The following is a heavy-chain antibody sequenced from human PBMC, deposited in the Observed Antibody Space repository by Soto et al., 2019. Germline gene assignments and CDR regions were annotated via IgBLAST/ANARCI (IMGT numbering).Heavy chain of an antibody. CDR1: GFIFSDHY. Sequence: PGGSLRLSCVASGFIFSDHYMDWVRQAPWKGLEWVGRTRNKANAYTTEYAASVKGRSVISRDDAKNSLYLQMHSLKSEDTAVYYCARVQYSYGLWYYFDYWGQGALVTVSS. CDR2: TRNKANAYTT. CDR3: ARVQYSYGLWYYFDY. J-gene: IGHJ4*02. D-gene: IGHD5-18*01. V-gene: IGHV3-72*01.